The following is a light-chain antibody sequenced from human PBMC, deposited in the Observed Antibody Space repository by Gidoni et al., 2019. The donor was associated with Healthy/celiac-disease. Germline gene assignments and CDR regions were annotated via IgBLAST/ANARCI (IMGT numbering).Light chain of an antibody. V-gene: IGKV4-1*01. CDR3: QQYYNDPFT. Sequence: DFVMTQSPDSLAVSLGERATINCRSSQSVLYSPTNYNYFAWYQQKPGQPPKLLIYWASTRESGVPDRFIGSGSGTDFTLTITSLQAEDVAVYYCQQYYNDPFTFGPGTKV. CDR2: WAS. CDR1: QSVLYSPTNYNY. J-gene: IGKJ3*01.